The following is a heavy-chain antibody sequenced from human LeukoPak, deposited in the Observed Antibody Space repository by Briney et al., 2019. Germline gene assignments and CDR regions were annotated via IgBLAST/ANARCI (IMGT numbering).Heavy chain of an antibody. CDR2: IYHSGST. Sequence: SETLSLTCTVSGYSISSGYYWGWIRQPPGKGLEGIGSIYHSGSTYYNPSLKSRVTISVDTSKNQFSLNLSSVTAADTAVFYCARHLVTGYYSFYFDYWGQGTLVTVSS. D-gene: IGHD3-9*01. CDR1: GYSISSGYY. V-gene: IGHV4-38-2*02. CDR3: ARHLVTGYYSFYFDY. J-gene: IGHJ4*02.